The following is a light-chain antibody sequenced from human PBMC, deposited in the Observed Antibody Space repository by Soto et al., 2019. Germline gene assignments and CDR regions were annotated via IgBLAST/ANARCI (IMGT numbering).Light chain of an antibody. CDR1: SGDVGGYNY. V-gene: IGLV2-14*01. J-gene: IGLJ1*01. CDR3: SSYTSSSTPYV. CDR2: EVS. Sequence: QSALTQPASVSGCPGQSISVSCTGGSGDVGGYNYVSWYQQHPGKAPKLMIYEVSNRPSGVSNRFSGSKSGNTASLTISGLQAEDEADYYCSSYTSSSTPYVFGTGTKVTVL.